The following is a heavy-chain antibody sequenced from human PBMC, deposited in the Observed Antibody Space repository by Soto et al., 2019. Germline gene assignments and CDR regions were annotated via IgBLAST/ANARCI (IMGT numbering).Heavy chain of an antibody. CDR2: IKQDGSEK. CDR3: VGDSSSWPPFDY. V-gene: IGHV3-7*03. J-gene: IGHJ4*02. D-gene: IGHD6-13*01. CDR1: GFTFSSYW. Sequence: GGSLRLSCAASGFTFSSYWMSWVRQAPGKGLEWVANIKQDGSEKYYVDPVKGRFTISRDNAKNSLYLQMDSLRAEDAAVYYCVGDSSSWPPFDYLGQGTLVTVSS.